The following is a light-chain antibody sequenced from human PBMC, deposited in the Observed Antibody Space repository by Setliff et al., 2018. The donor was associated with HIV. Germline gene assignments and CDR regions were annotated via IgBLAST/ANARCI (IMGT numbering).Light chain of an antibody. CDR2: QAT. Sequence: QCVLTQPASVSGSPGQSITISCTGTSSDVGRYNLVSWYQQHPGKAPKLMIYQATKRPSGVSNRFSGSKSGNTAPLTISGLQAEDEADYYCCSNTGSNTYVFGSGTKVTVL. CDR1: SSDVGRYNL. CDR3: CSNTGSNTYV. V-gene: IGLV2-23*01. J-gene: IGLJ1*01.